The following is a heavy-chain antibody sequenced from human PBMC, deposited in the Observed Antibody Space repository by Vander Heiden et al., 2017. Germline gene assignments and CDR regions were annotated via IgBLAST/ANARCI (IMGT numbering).Heavy chain of an antibody. D-gene: IGHD2-2*02. CDR1: GGSFSGYY. V-gene: IGHV4-34*01. J-gene: IGHJ5*02. CDR3: ARAGIVVVPAAIQGGWFDP. Sequence: QVQLQQWCAGLLTPSETLSLTCAVYGGSFSGYYWSWIRQPPGKGLEWIGEINHSGSTNYNPSLKSRVTISVDTSKNQFSLKLSSVTAADTAVYYCARAGIVVVPAAIQGGWFDPWGQGTLVTVSS. CDR2: INHSGST.